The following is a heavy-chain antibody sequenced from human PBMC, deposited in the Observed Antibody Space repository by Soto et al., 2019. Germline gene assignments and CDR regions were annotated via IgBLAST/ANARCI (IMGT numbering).Heavy chain of an antibody. J-gene: IGHJ5*02. Sequence: PSETLSLTCTVSGGSISSSSYYWGWIRQPPGKGLEWIGSIYYSGSTYYNPSLKSRVTISVDTSKNQFSLKLSSVTAADTAVYYCARNYWDWLLTLIWFDPWGQGTLVTVSS. CDR1: GGSISSSSYY. V-gene: IGHV4-39*01. CDR3: ARNYWDWLLTLIWFDP. CDR2: IYYSGST. D-gene: IGHD2-15*01.